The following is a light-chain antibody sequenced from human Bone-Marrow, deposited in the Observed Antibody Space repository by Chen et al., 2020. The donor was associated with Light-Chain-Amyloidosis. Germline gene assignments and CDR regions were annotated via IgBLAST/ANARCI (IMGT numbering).Light chain of an antibody. CDR2: DDS. CDR1: NIGSTS. J-gene: IGLJ3*02. CDR3: QVWDRSSDRPV. Sequence: SYVLTQPSSVSVAPGQTATIACGGNNIGSTSVHWYQQTPGQAPLLVVYDDSDRPSGIPERLAGSTSGSTATLTVSGGEAGEEADYCCQVWDRSSDRPVFGGGTKLTGL. V-gene: IGLV3-21*02.